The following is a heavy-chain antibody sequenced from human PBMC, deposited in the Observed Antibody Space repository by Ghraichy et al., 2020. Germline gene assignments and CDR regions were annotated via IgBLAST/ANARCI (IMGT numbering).Heavy chain of an antibody. D-gene: IGHD3-16*01. J-gene: IGHJ5*02. CDR3: ASLMKLGTNWFDP. Sequence: SGPTLVKPTETLTLTCTFSGFSLITSGVGVGWIRQPPGKALEWLALIYWDDHKEYSPSLKTRLTITKDTSKNQVVLTMSNVDPVDTGTYYCASLMKLGTNWFDPWGQGTLVTVSS. V-gene: IGHV2-5*02. CDR1: GFSLITSGVG. CDR2: IYWDDHK.